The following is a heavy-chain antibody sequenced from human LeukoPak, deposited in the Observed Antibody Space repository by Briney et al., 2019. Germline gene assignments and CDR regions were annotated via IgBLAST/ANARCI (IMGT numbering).Heavy chain of an antibody. V-gene: IGHV4-34*01. CDR2: INHSGYT. CDR1: GGSLSGNY. Sequence: PSETLSLTCAVYGGSLSGNYWTWMRQPPGKGLEWIGEINHSGYTSYNPSLKSRVTISLDRSKNQFSLKQSSVTAADTAVYFCARGGDFSNLWGQGTLVTVSS. D-gene: IGHD4-11*01. CDR3: ARGGDFSNL. J-gene: IGHJ4*02.